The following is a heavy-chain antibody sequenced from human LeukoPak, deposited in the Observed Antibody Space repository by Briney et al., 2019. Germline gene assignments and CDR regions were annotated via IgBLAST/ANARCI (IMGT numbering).Heavy chain of an antibody. V-gene: IGHV3-48*03. CDR3: ARDGDVDYGNDGFDM. J-gene: IGHJ3*02. Sequence: PGGSLRLSCAASGFTFSSYEMNWVRQAPGKGLEWVSYISSSGSTIYYADSVKGRFTISRDNAKNSLYLQMNSLRAEDTAVYYCARDGDVDYGNDGFDMWGQGTLVTVSS. CDR2: ISSSGSTI. D-gene: IGHD4-17*01. CDR1: GFTFSSYE.